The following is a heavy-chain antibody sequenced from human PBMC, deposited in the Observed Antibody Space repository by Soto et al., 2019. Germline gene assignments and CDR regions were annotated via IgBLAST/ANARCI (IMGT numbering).Heavy chain of an antibody. CDR2: IWYDGSNK. V-gene: IGHV3-33*01. CDR3: ARYSGYDFPYYYYGMDV. D-gene: IGHD5-12*01. Sequence: SLRLSCAASGFTFSSYGMHWVRQAPGKGLEWVAVIWYDGSNKYYADSVKGRFTISRDNSKNTLYLQMNSLRAEDTAVYYCARYSGYDFPYYYYGMDVWGQGTTVTVSS. CDR1: GFTFSSYG. J-gene: IGHJ6*02.